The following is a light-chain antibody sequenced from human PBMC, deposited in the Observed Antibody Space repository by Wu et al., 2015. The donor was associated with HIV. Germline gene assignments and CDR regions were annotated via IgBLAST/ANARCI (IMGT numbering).Light chain of an antibody. CDR3: HQYNNWPPWT. V-gene: IGKV3-15*01. J-gene: IGKJ1*01. Sequence: DIVLTQSPGTLSLSPGERATLSCRASQSISSNLAWYQQKPGQAPRLLVYDASTRATGIPARFSGSGSGTEFTLTISSMQSEDFAVYYCHQYNNWPPWTFGQGTKVDIK. CDR1: QSISSN. CDR2: DAS.